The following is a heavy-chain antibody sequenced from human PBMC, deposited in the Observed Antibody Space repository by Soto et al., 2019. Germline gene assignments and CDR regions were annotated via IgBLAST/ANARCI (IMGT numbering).Heavy chain of an antibody. Sequence: QVQLVQSGAEVKKPGASVKVSCKASGDTFTDYYIHWVRQAPGQGLEGMGTVNPSGGHTTYAQHFLGSVTMTRDTSTSTLYMELTSMTSADTAVYYCARGGHVVVVTAALDYWGQGTLVTVSS. D-gene: IGHD2-21*02. J-gene: IGHJ4*02. CDR2: VNPSGGHT. CDR3: ARGGHVVVVTAALDY. CDR1: GDTFTDYY. V-gene: IGHV1-46*01.